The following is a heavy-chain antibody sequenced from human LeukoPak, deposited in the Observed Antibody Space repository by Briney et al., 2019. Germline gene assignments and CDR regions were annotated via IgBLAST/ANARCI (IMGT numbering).Heavy chain of an antibody. D-gene: IGHD5-12*01. CDR2: ISHSGRT. V-gene: IGHV4-38-2*02. Sequence: SETLSLTCSVSIDSISSGYYWGWIRQPPGKGLEWIASISHSGRTYYNPSLKSRVTISVDTSKNQVSLKLSSVTAADTAVYYCARQGGYGFDYWGQGTLVTVSS. J-gene: IGHJ4*02. CDR3: ARQGGYGFDY. CDR1: IDSISSGYY.